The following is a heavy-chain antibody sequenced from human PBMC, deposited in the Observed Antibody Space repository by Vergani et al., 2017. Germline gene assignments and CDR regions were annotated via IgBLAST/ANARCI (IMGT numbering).Heavy chain of an antibody. CDR1: GYTFTSYY. CDR3: ARDPRGYGGDPEDYYYGMDV. Sequence: QVQLVQSGAEVKKPGASVKVSCKASGYTFTSYYMNWVRQAPGQGLEWMGRIIPVLGKTKYAQDFQDRLTITADTSTSTAYMELTSLRSQDTAVYYCARDPRGYGGDPEDYYYGMDVWGQGTTVTVSS. V-gene: IGHV1-69*09. D-gene: IGHD2-21*02. CDR2: IIPVLGKT. J-gene: IGHJ6*02.